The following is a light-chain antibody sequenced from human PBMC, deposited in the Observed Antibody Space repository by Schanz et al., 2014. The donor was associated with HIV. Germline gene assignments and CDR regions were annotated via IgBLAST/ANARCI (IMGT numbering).Light chain of an antibody. J-gene: IGKJ1*01. CDR1: QSVSSNF. CDR3: HQYGSSPRT. V-gene: IGKV3-20*01. CDR2: GAS. Sequence: EIVLTQSPGTLSLSLGERATLSCRASQSVSSNFLAWYQQKPNQAPRLLMYGASNRATGIPDRFSGSESGTDFTLTISRVEPEDYAVYYCHQYGSSPRTFGQGTKVEI.